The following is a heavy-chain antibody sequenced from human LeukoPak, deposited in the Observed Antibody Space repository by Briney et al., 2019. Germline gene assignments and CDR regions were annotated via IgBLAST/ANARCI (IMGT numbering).Heavy chain of an antibody. CDR1: GGSISSSSYY. V-gene: IGHV4-39*01. J-gene: IGHJ5*02. Sequence: SETLSLTCTVSGGSISSSSYYWGWIRQPPGKGLEWIGSIYYSGSTHYNPSLKSRVTISVDTSKNQFSLKLSSVTAADTAVYYCASSSPSGSYPDPFDPWGQGTLVTVSS. CDR2: IYYSGST. CDR3: ASSSPSGSYPDPFDP. D-gene: IGHD1-26*01.